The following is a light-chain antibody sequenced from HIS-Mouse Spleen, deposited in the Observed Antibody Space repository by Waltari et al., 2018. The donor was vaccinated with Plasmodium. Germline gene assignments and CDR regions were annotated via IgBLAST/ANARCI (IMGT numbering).Light chain of an antibody. Sequence: SYELTQPPSVSVSPGQTARITCSGDALPKKYAYWYRQKSGQAPVLGIYEDSKRPSGIPGGFSGSSSGTMATLTISGAQVEDEADYYCYSTDSSGNHRVFGGGTKLTVL. J-gene: IGLJ3*02. CDR3: YSTDSSGNHRV. V-gene: IGLV3-10*01. CDR2: EDS. CDR1: ALPKKY.